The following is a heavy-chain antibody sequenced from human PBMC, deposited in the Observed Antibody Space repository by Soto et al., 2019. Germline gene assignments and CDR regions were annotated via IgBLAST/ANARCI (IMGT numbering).Heavy chain of an antibody. D-gene: IGHD2-21*02. J-gene: IGHJ4*02. Sequence: GGSLRLSCAASGFTFSSYGMHWVRQAPGKGLEWVAVIWYDGSNKYYADSVKGRFTISRDNSKNTLYLQMNSLRAEDTAVYYCARGRSAGPRLPIHRPDEWGQGILVTVSS. V-gene: IGHV3-33*01. CDR3: ARGRSAGPRLPIHRPDE. CDR2: IWYDGSNK. CDR1: GFTFSSYG.